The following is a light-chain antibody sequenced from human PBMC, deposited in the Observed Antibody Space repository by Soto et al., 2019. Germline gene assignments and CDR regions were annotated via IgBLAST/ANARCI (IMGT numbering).Light chain of an antibody. V-gene: IGKV1-12*01. CDR3: LQVYSFPRT. Sequence: DILMTQSPSSVSASVGDRITITCRASQDIGGSWAWFQQKPGKAPQYLIQAASILQSGVPSRFSGRGSGTEFILTINNLQPEDFASYFCLQVYSFPRTFGLGTKVDI. CDR1: QDIGGS. CDR2: AAS. J-gene: IGKJ1*01.